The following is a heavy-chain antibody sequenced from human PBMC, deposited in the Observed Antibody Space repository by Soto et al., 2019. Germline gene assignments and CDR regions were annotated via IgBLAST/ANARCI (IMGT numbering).Heavy chain of an antibody. Sequence: ASVKVSCKASGYTFTSYGISWVRQAPGQGLEWMGWISAYNGNTNYAQKLQGRVTMTRNTSISTAYMELSSLRSEDTAVYYCARGIIRQYGDIVVVPAAMDYYYMDVWGKGTTVTVSS. CDR3: ARGIIRQYGDIVVVPAAMDYYYMDV. J-gene: IGHJ6*03. CDR1: GYTFTSYG. CDR2: ISAYNGNT. D-gene: IGHD2-2*01. V-gene: IGHV1-18*01.